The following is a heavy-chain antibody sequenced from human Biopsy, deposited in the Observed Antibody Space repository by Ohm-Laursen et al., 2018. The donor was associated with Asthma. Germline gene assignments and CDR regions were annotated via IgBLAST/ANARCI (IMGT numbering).Heavy chain of an antibody. D-gene: IGHD3-9*01. J-gene: IGHJ3*02. CDR2: INAGNGNT. Sequence: SVKVSCKASGYNFISFAIHWVRQAPGQTLEWMGWINAGNGNTKYSQKFQGRVAITRDTSASTAYMELSSLRSEDTAVYYCARTYYDFLTGQVIDAFAIWGQGTMVTVSS. V-gene: IGHV1-3*01. CDR1: GYNFISFA. CDR3: ARTYYDFLTGQVIDAFAI.